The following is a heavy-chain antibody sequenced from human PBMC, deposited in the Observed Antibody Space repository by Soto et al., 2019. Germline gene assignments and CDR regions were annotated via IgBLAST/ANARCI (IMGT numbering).Heavy chain of an antibody. D-gene: IGHD3-3*01. Sequence: SVKVSCKASGYTFTYRYLHWVRQAPGQALEWMGWITPFNGNTNYAQKFQDRVTITRDRSMSTAYMELSSLRSEDTAMYYCASTLSYYDFWSGQEYYYYYGMDVWGQGTTVTV. J-gene: IGHJ6*02. CDR1: GYTFTYRY. CDR2: ITPFNGNT. CDR3: ASTLSYYDFWSGQEYYYYYGMDV. V-gene: IGHV1-45*02.